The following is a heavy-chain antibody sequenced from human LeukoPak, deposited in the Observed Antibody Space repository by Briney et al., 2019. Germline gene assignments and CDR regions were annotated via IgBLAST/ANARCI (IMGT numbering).Heavy chain of an antibody. CDR1: GGSISSSSYY. V-gene: IGHV4-39*01. CDR3: ARQGTYSSPFDY. D-gene: IGHD6-13*01. Sequence: SETLSLTCTVSGGSISSSSYYWGWIRQPAGKGLEWIGSIYYSGSTYYNPSLKSRVTISVDTSKNQFSLKLSSVTPADTAVYYSARQGTYSSPFDYWGQGTLVTVSS. J-gene: IGHJ4*02. CDR2: IYYSGST.